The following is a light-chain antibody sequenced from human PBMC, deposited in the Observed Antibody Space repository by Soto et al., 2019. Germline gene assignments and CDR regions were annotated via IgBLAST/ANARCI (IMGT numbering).Light chain of an antibody. J-gene: IGKJ4*01. V-gene: IGKV3-15*01. CDR2: GAS. Sequence: EVVLTQSPDILSLSPGERATLSCRASETVTSNYLAWYQQKPGQAPRLLIYGASNRATGIPARFSGSGFGTDFTLTISSLQSEDFAVYYCQQYNNWPLTFGGGTKVEIK. CDR3: QQYNNWPLT. CDR1: ETVTSN.